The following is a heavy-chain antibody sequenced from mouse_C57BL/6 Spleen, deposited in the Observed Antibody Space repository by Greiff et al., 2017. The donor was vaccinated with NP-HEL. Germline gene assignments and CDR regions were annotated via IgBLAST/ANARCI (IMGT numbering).Heavy chain of an antibody. CDR3: ARGVTTEVYYFDY. CDR1: GYTFTSYW. Sequence: VQLQQPGAELVMPGASVKLSCKASGYTFTSYWMHWVKQRPGQGLEWIGEIDPSDSYTNYTQKFQGKSTLTVDKSSSTAYLQLSSLTSEDSAVYYCARGVTTEVYYFDYWGQGTTLTVSS. V-gene: IGHV1-69*01. D-gene: IGHD2-2*01. J-gene: IGHJ2*01. CDR2: IDPSDSYT.